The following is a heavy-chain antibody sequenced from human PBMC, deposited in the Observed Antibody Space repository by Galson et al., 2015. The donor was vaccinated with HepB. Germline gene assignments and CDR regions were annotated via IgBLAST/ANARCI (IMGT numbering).Heavy chain of an antibody. CDR3: ARDVGMYYYDSSGYTNFDY. Sequence: SVKVSCKASGYTFTSYGISWVRQAPGQGLEWMGWISAYNGNTNYAQKLQGRVTMTTDTSTSTAYMELRSLRSDDTAVYYCARDVGMYYYDSSGYTNFDYWGQGTLVTVSS. CDR1: GYTFTSYG. J-gene: IGHJ4*02. V-gene: IGHV1-18*04. D-gene: IGHD3-22*01. CDR2: ISAYNGNT.